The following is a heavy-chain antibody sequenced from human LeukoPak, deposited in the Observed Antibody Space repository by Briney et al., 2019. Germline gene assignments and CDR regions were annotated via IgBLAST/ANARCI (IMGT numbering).Heavy chain of an antibody. CDR3: ARTTGDCTNGVCYGGLDY. V-gene: IGHV4-39*07. D-gene: IGHD2-8*01. CDR1: GGSISSSSYY. Sequence: SETLSLTCTVSGGSISSSSYYWGWIRQPPGKGLEWIGSIYYSGSTYYNPSLKSRVTISVDTSKNQFSLKLSSVTAADTAVYYCARTTGDCTNGVCYGGLDYWGQGTLVTVSS. J-gene: IGHJ4*02. CDR2: IYYSGST.